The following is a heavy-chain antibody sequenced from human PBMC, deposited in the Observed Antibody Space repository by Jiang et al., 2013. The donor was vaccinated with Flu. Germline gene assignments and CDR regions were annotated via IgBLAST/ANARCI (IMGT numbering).Heavy chain of an antibody. CDR1: GGTFSNYA. D-gene: IGHD2-2*01. CDR3: ARSALTYCSHSSCPLPD. V-gene: IGHV1-69*09. CDR2: IIPLVGII. Sequence: QLVESGAEVKKPGSSVKVSCKASGGTFSNYAISWVRQAPGQGLEWMGRIIPLVGIIQYAQKFQGRVTITADKSTSTAYMEMSSLRSEDTAVYYCARSALTYCSHSSCPLPDWGQGTLVTVSS. J-gene: IGHJ4*02.